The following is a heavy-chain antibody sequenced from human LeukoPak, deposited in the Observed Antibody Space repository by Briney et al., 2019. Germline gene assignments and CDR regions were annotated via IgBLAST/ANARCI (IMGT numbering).Heavy chain of an antibody. Sequence: ASVKVSCKASGYTFTSYDINWVRQATGQGLEWMGWMNPNSGNTGYAQKFQGRVTMTRNTSISTAYMELSSLRSEDAAVYYCAMTLLGDSDAFDIWGQGTMVTVSS. J-gene: IGHJ3*02. D-gene: IGHD2-21*02. CDR2: MNPNSGNT. CDR1: GYTFTSYD. V-gene: IGHV1-8*01. CDR3: AMTLLGDSDAFDI.